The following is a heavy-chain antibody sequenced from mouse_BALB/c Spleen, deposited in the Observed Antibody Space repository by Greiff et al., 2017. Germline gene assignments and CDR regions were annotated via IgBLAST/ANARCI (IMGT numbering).Heavy chain of an antibody. D-gene: IGHD2-3*01. V-gene: IGHV1-39*01. J-gene: IGHJ4*01. Sequence: VQLQQTGPELVKPGASVKISCKASGYSFTDYIMLWVKQSHGKSLEWIGNINPYYGSTSYNLKFKGKATLTVDKSSSTAYMQLNSLTSEDSAVYYCARDGYYYYAMDYWGQGTSVTVSS. CDR3: ARDGYYYYAMDY. CDR2: INPYYGST. CDR1: GYSFTDYI.